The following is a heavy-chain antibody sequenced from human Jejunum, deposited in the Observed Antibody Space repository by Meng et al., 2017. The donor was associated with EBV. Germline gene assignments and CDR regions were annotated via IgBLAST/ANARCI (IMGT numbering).Heavy chain of an antibody. D-gene: IGHD3-16*01. V-gene: IGHV3-15*01. Sequence: EVQLGGSGGGLVKPGESLRLSCAASGFTFTNSHMTWVRQAPGKGLEWVGRIKRTTDGGTTDYAAPVKGRFTISRDDSKNTLYLQMNSLKTEDTAVYYCTDVGGDMIWGQGSLVTVSS. CDR2: IKRTTDGGTT. J-gene: IGHJ4*02. CDR3: TDVGGDMI. CDR1: GFTFTNSH.